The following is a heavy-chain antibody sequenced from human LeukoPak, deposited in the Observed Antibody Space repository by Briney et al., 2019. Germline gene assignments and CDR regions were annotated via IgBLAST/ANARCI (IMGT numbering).Heavy chain of an antibody. D-gene: IGHD4-17*01. CDR1: GFTFNGFW. Sequence: GGSLRLSCAASGFTFNGFWMSWVRQAPGEGLEGVANIKQDGSDICYLGAVRGRFTISRDNAMNSLYLQMNSLRAEDTAVYYCTRDALYGDPSYYYMDVWGKGTTVTVSS. CDR2: IKQDGSDI. V-gene: IGHV3-7*01. CDR3: TRDALYGDPSYYYMDV. J-gene: IGHJ6*03.